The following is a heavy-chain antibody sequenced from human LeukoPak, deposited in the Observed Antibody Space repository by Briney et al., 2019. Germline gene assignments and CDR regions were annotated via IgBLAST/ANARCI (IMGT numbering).Heavy chain of an antibody. J-gene: IGHJ6*02. CDR2: ISYDGSNK. Sequence: GRSLRLSCAASGFTFSGYAMHWVRRAPGKGLEWVAVISYDGSNKYYADSVKGRFTISRDNSKNTLYLQMNSLRAEDTAVYYCAREYGMDVWDHGTTVTVSS. V-gene: IGHV3-30-3*01. CDR1: GFTFSGYA. CDR3: AREYGMDV.